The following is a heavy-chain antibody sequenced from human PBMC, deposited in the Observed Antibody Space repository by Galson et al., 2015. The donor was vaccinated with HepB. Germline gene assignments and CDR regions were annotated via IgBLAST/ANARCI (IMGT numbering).Heavy chain of an antibody. CDR1: GGSISSGGYS. CDR3: ARDNDIWFDC. V-gene: IGHV4-30-2*01. J-gene: IGHJ4*02. D-gene: IGHD3/OR15-3a*01. CDR2: IFLSGST. Sequence: TLSLTCAVSGGSISSGGYSWRWIRQPPGKGLEWIGYIFLSGSTHYNPSLKSRVTISIDGSKNQFSLNLSSVTAADTAVYYCARDNDIWFDCWGQGILVTVSS.